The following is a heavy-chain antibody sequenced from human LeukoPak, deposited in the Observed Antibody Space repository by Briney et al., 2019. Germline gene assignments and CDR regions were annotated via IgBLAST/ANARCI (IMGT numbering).Heavy chain of an antibody. CDR3: ARLYGTFLEWSPYFDY. D-gene: IGHD3-3*02. Sequence: GGSLRLSCAASGFTVSSNFMSWVRQAPGKGLEWVSVIYSGGSTYYADSVKGRFTISRHNSKNTLYLQMNSLRAEDTAVYYCARLYGTFLEWSPYFDYWGQGTLFTVSS. V-gene: IGHV3-53*04. CDR1: GFTVSSNF. J-gene: IGHJ4*02. CDR2: IYSGGST.